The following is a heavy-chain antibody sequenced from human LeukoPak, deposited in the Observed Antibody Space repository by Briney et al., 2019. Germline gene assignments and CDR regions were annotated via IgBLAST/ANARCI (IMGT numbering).Heavy chain of an antibody. CDR2: IYPGDSDT. V-gene: IGHV5-51*01. CDR1: GYSFTSYW. Sequence: GESLKISCKGSGYSFTSYWIGWVRQLPGKGLEWIGIIYPGDSDTRYSPSFQGQVTISADKSISTAYLQWSSLKASDTAMYYCARGHSSGTLWFDPWGQGTLVTVSS. J-gene: IGHJ5*02. D-gene: IGHD3-22*01. CDR3: ARGHSSGTLWFDP.